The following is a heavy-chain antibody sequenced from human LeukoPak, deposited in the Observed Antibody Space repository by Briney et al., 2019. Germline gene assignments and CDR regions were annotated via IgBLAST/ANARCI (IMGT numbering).Heavy chain of an antibody. Sequence: GGSLRLSCAASGFTVSSNYMSWVRQAPGKGLEWVSYISGDSSTIYYVDSVKGRVTISRDNAKNSLHLQMNSLRDEDTAMYYCARDEDAFGGQGTLVTVSS. CDR1: GFTVSSNY. CDR2: ISGDSSTI. V-gene: IGHV3-48*02. CDR3: ARDEDAF. J-gene: IGHJ4*02.